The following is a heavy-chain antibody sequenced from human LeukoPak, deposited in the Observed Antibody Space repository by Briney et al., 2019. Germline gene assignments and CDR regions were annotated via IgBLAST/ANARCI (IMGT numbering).Heavy chain of an antibody. CDR1: GGSISSYY. J-gene: IGHJ6*03. V-gene: IGHV4-59*01. CDR2: LYYSGST. D-gene: IGHD5-24*01. CDR3: AGGGGGYIDGRYYYYYMDV. Sequence: SETLSLTCTVSGGSISSYYWSWIRQPPGKGLEWIGYLYYSGSTNYNPSLKSRVTISVDTSKNQFFLKLSSVTAAETAVYYWAGGGGGYIDGRYYYYYMDVWGKGTTVTVSS.